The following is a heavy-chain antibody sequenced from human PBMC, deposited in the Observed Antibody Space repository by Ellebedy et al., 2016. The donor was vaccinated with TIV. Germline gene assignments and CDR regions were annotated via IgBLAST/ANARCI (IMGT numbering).Heavy chain of an antibody. CDR1: GGSTSTSSYY. J-gene: IGHJ4*02. CDR2: SYSSGYT. Sequence: SETLSPTCTVPGGSTSTSSYYWGWIRQPPGTGPEWTGCSYSSGYTYYNPSLKSRVTISVDTSKNQFSLKLSSLTAADTAVYYCARAFLGRRYSASYYRFFYFDDWGQGTLVTVSS. CDR3: ARAFLGRRYSASYYRFFYFDD. D-gene: IGHD1-26*01. V-gene: IGHV4-39*07.